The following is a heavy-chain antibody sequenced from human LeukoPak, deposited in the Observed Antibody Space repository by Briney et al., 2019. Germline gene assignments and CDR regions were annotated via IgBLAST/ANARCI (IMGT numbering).Heavy chain of an antibody. D-gene: IGHD3-9*01. CDR2: IRYDGSNK. CDR3: ARHLLTGYSPYGI. V-gene: IGHV3-30*02. CDR1: GFTFSSYG. Sequence: GGSLRLSCAASGFTFSSYGMHWVRQAPGKGLEWVAFIRYDGSNKYYADSVKGRFTISRDNAKNSLYLQMNSLRAEDTAVYYCARHLLTGYSPYGIWGQGTMVTVSS. J-gene: IGHJ3*02.